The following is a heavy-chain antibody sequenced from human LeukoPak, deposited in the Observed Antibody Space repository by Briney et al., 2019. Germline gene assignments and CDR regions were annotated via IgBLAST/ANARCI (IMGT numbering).Heavy chain of an antibody. D-gene: IGHD5-24*01. V-gene: IGHV4-30-4*01. CDR3: ARGRDGYNYDY. Sequence: SETLSLTCTVSGGSISSGDYYWSWIRQPPGKGLEWIGYIYYSESTYYNPSLKSRVTISVDTSKNQFSLKLSSVTAADTAVYYCARGRDGYNYDYWGQGTLVTVSS. J-gene: IGHJ4*02. CDR2: IYYSEST. CDR1: GGSISSGDYY.